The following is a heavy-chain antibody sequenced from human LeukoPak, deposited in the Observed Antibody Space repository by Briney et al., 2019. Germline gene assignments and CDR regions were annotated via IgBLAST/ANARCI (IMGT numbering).Heavy chain of an antibody. V-gene: IGHV3-33*06. J-gene: IGHJ4*02. CDR2: IRYDGSSK. CDR1: GFTFSNHG. CDR3: VKDSVAATHLDH. D-gene: IGHD2-15*01. Sequence: PGGALRLSCAASGFTFSNHGMHWVRQAPGKGLEGVSAIRYDGSSKYYADSVKGRFTISRDNSKNTLYLQMNSLRAEDTAVYYCVKDSVAATHLDHWGQGTLVTVSS.